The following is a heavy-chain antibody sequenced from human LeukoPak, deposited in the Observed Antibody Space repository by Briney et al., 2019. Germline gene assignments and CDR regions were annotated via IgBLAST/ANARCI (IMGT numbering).Heavy chain of an antibody. CDR1: GGSISSSSYY. V-gene: IGHV4-39*07. CDR3: ARALRSEDGAMFFFDS. Sequence: SETLSLTCTVSGGSISSSSYYWSWIRQTPGKGLEWIGEIHHSGSINYNPSLKSRVFMSVDTSKNQFSLEVNSVTAADTAVYYCARALRSEDGAMFFFDSWSQGTLVTVSS. J-gene: IGHJ4*02. D-gene: IGHD3-10*02. CDR2: IHHSGSI.